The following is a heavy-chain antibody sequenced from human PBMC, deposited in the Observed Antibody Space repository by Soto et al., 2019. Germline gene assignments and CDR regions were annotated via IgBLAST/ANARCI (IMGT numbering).Heavy chain of an antibody. CDR1: GYTFTNSG. V-gene: IGHV1-18*01. CDR2: ISTDNGNT. D-gene: IGHD3-3*01. CDR3: ARDQGITTCGVYYMYYYGMDV. J-gene: IGHJ6*02. Sequence: ASVKVSCKASGYTFTNSGISWVRQAPGQGLEWMGWISTDNGNTNYAQHLQGRVSMTTDTSTSTAYMDLRSLRSDDTAVYYCARDQGITTCGVYYMYYYGMDVWGQVNTVPVSS.